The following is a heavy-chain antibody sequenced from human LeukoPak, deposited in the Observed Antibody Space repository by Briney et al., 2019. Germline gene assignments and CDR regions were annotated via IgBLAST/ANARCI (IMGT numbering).Heavy chain of an antibody. CDR3: ARRDVSSGYTTGWTDY. Sequence: SDTLSLTCAVYGGSFSVYYWSWIRQPPGKGLEWIGSIYYSGRTYYNPPLKSRVTISVDTSKNQFSLKLSSVTASDTAVYYCARRDVSSGYTTGWTDYWGQGTLVTVSS. V-gene: IGHV4-34*01. J-gene: IGHJ4*02. CDR2: IYYSGRT. CDR1: GGSFSVYY. D-gene: IGHD6-19*01.